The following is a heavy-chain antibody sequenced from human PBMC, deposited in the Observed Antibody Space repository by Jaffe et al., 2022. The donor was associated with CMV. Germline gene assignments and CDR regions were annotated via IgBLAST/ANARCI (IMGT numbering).Heavy chain of an antibody. CDR3: ARDDAPLEAYNFGPNYYVMDV. D-gene: IGHD1-1*01. J-gene: IGHJ6*02. CDR2: ISSTSSTV. Sequence: QVQLVESGGGLVKPGGSLRLSCAASGFTFSDYYLSWIRQAPGKGLEWVSYISSTSSTVYYADSVKGRFTISRDNAKKSLYLQMNSLRAEDTAVYYCARDDAPLEAYNFGPNYYVMDVWGQGTTVTVSS. V-gene: IGHV3-11*01. CDR1: GFTFSDYY.